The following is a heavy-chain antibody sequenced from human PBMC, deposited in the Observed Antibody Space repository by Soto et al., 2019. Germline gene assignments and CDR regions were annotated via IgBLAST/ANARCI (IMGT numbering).Heavy chain of an antibody. Sequence: KTSETLSLTCAAYGGSFSGYYWSWIRQPPGKGLEWIGEINHSGSTNYNPSLKSRVTISVDTSKNQYSLKLSSVTAADTAVYYCARALRITGTTLSYYYYGMDVWGQGTTVTVSS. CDR1: GGSFSGYY. CDR2: INHSGST. CDR3: ARALRITGTTLSYYYYGMDV. D-gene: IGHD1-7*01. V-gene: IGHV4-34*01. J-gene: IGHJ6*02.